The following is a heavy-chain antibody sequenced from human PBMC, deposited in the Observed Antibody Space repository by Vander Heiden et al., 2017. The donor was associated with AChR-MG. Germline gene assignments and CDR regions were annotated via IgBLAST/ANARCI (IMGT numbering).Heavy chain of an antibody. Sequence: QVQLVESGGGVVQPGRSLRLSCAASGFTLSSHGRHWVRQAPGKGLEWVAVIWYDGSNKYYADSVKGRFTISRDNPKNTLYLQMNSLRAEDTAVYYCARVEWELPNYYYYGMDVWGQGTTVTVSS. V-gene: IGHV3-33*01. CDR2: IWYDGSNK. CDR3: ARVEWELPNYYYYGMDV. J-gene: IGHJ6*02. D-gene: IGHD1-26*01. CDR1: GFTLSSHG.